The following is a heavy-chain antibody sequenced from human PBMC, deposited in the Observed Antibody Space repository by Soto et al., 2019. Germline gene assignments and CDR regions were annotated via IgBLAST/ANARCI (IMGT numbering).Heavy chain of an antibody. V-gene: IGHV4-30-4*01. CDR3: ARDLAYCASGSCYTKWGS. D-gene: IGHD2-15*01. J-gene: IGHJ5*02. CDR2: IYYSGS. Sequence: SETLSLTCTVPGGSITSDDYHWTWIRQPPGKGLEWIGFIYYSGSYYNPSLKSRVTLSVDTSKNQFSLKLSSVTAADTAVYYCARDLAYCASGSCYTKWGSWGQGTPVTVSS. CDR1: GGSITSDDYH.